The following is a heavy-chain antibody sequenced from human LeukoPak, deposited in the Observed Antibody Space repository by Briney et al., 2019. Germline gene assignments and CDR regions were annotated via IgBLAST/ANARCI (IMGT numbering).Heavy chain of an antibody. CDR1: GGSISSGSYY. V-gene: IGHV4-61*02. D-gene: IGHD3-16*01. CDR3: ARVGGVVGY. J-gene: IGHJ4*02. Sequence: PSETLSLTCTVSGGSISSGSYYWSWIRQPAGKGLEWIGRIYTSGSTNYNPSLKSRVTISVDTSKNQFSLKLSSVTAADTAVYYCARVGGVVGYWGQGTLVTVSS. CDR2: IYTSGST.